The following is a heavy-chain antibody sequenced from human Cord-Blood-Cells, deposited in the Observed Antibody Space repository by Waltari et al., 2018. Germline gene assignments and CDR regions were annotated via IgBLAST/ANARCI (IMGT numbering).Heavy chain of an antibody. Sequence: QMQLPASGPGLVKPSETLPLPSTVAGGSISSSSYYCSWNRQPPGKGLAWIGSIYYSGNTYNNPSLKSRVTISVDTSKNQCSLKLSSVNAADTAVYYCARHDFWSGYYAFDIWGQGTMVTVSS. CDR3: ARHDFWSGYYAFDI. J-gene: IGHJ3*02. CDR2: IYYSGNT. D-gene: IGHD3-3*01. CDR1: GGSISSSSYY. V-gene: IGHV4-39*01.